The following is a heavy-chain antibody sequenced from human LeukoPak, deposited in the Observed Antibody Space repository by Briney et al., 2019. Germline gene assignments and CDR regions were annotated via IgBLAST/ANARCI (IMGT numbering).Heavy chain of an antibody. V-gene: IGHV4-4*02. CDR2: IYHTGST. D-gene: IGHD3-22*01. Sequence: SETLSLTCAVSGGSISSSNWWIWVRQSPGRGLESIGEIYHTGSTTYNPSLKSRVTISVDTSKNQFSLKLSSVTAADTAVYYCARSQWFKHAFDIWGQGTMVTVSS. CDR1: GGSISSSNW. CDR3: ARSQWFKHAFDI. J-gene: IGHJ3*02.